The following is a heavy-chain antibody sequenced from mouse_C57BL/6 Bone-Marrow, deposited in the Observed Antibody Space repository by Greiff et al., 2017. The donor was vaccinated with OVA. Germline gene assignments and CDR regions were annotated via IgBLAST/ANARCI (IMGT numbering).Heavy chain of an antibody. D-gene: IGHD1-1*01. J-gene: IGHJ1*03. CDR1: GYTFTSSW. Sequence: VQLQQPGAELVKPGASVKLSCKASGYTFTSSWMQWVKQRPGQGLEWIGEIDPSDSYTHYNQKFKGKATLTVDTSSSTAYMQLSSLTSEDSAVYYCALVATPYWYFDVWGTGTTVTVSS. CDR3: ALVATPYWYFDV. CDR2: IDPSDSYT. V-gene: IGHV1-50*01.